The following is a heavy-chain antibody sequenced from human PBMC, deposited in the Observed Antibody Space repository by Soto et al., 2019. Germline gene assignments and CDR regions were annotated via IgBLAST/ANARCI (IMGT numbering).Heavy chain of an antibody. CDR1: GYTFTSYG. V-gene: IGHV1-18*01. J-gene: IGHJ3*02. Sequence: GASVKVSCKASGYTFTSYGISWVRQAPGQGLEWMGWISAYNGNTNYAQKLQGRVTMTTDTSTSTAYMELRSLRSDDTAVYYCARAEDDFWSGYGAFDIWGQGTMVTGSS. CDR2: ISAYNGNT. D-gene: IGHD3-3*01. CDR3: ARAEDDFWSGYGAFDI.